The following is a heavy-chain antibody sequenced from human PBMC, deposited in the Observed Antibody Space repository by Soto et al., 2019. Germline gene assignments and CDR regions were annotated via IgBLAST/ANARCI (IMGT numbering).Heavy chain of an antibody. D-gene: IGHD3-10*01. CDR3: AKELLSAQPFPG. CDR2: ISSNGGST. V-gene: IGHV3-64*04. J-gene: IGHJ4*02. Sequence: HPGGSLRLSCSASGFTFSSYAMHWVRQAPGKGLEYVSAISSNGGSTYYADSVKGRFTISRDNSKNTLYLQMNSLRAEDTAVYYCAKELLSAQPFPGWGQGTLVTVSS. CDR1: GFTFSSYA.